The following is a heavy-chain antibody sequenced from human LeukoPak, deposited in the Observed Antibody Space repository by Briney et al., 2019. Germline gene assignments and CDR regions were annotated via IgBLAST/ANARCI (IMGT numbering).Heavy chain of an antibody. D-gene: IGHD5-18*01. CDR1: GGSISDYY. CDR2: INNSGST. Sequence: SETLSLTCTVSGGSISDYYWSWIRQPPGKGLEWIGHINNSGSTSYNSSLKSRVTISVHTSKNQFSLKLDSVTVADTAMYYCARHRWLPHDPPGHWGQGTLVTVSS. V-gene: IGHV4-59*08. J-gene: IGHJ4*02. CDR3: ARHRWLPHDPPGH.